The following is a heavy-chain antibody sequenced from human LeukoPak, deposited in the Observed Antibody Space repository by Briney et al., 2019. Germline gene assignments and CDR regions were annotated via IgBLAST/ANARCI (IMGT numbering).Heavy chain of an antibody. D-gene: IGHD1-14*01. CDR1: GGSIGSGSYY. CDR3: ARANSHSGVRKHDY. Sequence: SETLSLTCSVSGGSIGSGSYYWSWIRQPPGKGLEWIGEINQSGSTNYNPSLKSRVTISVDTSKNQFSLKLSSVTAADTAVYYCARANSHSGVRKHDYWGQGTLVTVSS. J-gene: IGHJ4*02. CDR2: INQSGST. V-gene: IGHV4-39*07.